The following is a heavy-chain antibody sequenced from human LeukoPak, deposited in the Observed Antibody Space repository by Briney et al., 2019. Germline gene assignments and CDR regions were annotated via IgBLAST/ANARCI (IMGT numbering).Heavy chain of an antibody. CDR1: GYTFTGYY. Sequence: ASVKVSCKASGYTFTGYYIHWVRQAPGQGLEWMGWINPNSGGTNYAQKFQGRVTMTRDTSIRTAYMELSRLRSDDTAMYYCVRSGIINTDWFDPWGQGTLVTVSS. CDR3: VRSGIINTDWFDP. J-gene: IGHJ5*02. CDR2: INPNSGGT. V-gene: IGHV1-2*02. D-gene: IGHD3-10*01.